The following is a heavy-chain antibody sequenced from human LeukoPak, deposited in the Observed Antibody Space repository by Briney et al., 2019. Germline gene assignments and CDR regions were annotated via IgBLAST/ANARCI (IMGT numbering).Heavy chain of an antibody. Sequence: GGSLRLSCASSGFTFSSYSVNWVGQAPGKGLEGVSYIGSRSSTIYYADSVKGRFTISRDNAKNSLYLQMNSLRSDDTAVYYCARGYYDFWSGYYTMYYFDYWGQGTLVTVSS. J-gene: IGHJ4*02. D-gene: IGHD3-3*01. V-gene: IGHV3-48*01. CDR1: GFTFSSYS. CDR3: ARGYYDFWSGYYTMYYFDY. CDR2: IGSRSSTI.